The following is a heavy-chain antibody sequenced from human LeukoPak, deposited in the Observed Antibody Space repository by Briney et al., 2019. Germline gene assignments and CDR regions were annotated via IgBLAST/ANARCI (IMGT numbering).Heavy chain of an antibody. Sequence: ASVTVSCKASGYTFTSYGISWVRQAPGQGLEWMGWISAYNGNTNYAQKLQGRVTMTTDTSTSTAYMELRSLRPDDTAVYYCARLYFSGSHDYWGQGTLVTVSS. CDR2: ISAYNGNT. V-gene: IGHV1-18*01. CDR1: GYTFTSYG. J-gene: IGHJ4*02. D-gene: IGHD1-26*01. CDR3: ARLYFSGSHDY.